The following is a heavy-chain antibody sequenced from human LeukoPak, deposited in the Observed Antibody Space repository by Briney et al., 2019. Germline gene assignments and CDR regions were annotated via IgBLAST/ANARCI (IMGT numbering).Heavy chain of an antibody. Sequence: SETLSLTCTVSGGSISSYYWSWIRQPPGKGLEWIGYIYYSGSTNYNPSLKSRVTISVDTSKNQFSLKLSSVTAADTAVYYYARERVGATLYYFDYWGQGTLVTVSS. J-gene: IGHJ4*02. V-gene: IGHV4-59*01. CDR3: ARERVGATLYYFDY. CDR1: GGSISSYY. CDR2: IYYSGST. D-gene: IGHD1-26*01.